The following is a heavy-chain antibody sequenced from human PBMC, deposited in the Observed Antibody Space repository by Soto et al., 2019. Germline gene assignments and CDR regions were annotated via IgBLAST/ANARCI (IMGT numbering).Heavy chain of an antibody. Sequence: QVQLVQSGAEVKKPGSSVKVSCKASGGTFSSCTISWVRQAPGQGLEWMGRIIPILGIANYAQKFQGRVTITADKSTSTGYMELSSLRSEDTAVYYCARDRDYGDYSFWGQGTLVTVSS. V-gene: IGHV1-69*08. D-gene: IGHD4-17*01. CDR2: IIPILGIA. J-gene: IGHJ4*02. CDR1: GGTFSSCT. CDR3: ARDRDYGDYSF.